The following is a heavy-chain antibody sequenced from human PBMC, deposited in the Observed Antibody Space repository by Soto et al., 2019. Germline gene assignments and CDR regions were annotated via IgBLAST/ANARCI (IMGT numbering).Heavy chain of an antibody. J-gene: IGHJ4*02. Sequence: EVQLVESGGGLVKPGGSLRLSCAASGFTFSNAWMSWVRQAPGKGLEWVGRIKSKPDAGTTDYAAPVKGRFTISRDDSTNTLYLQMNSLKTEDAAVYYCTPVLLYYDSSGSYWGQGTLVTVSS. CDR1: GFTFSNAW. D-gene: IGHD3-22*01. CDR2: IKSKPDAGTT. CDR3: TPVLLYYDSSGSY. V-gene: IGHV3-15*01.